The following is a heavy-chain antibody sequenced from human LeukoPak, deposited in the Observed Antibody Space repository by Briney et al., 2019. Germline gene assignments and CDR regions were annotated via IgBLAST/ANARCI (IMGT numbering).Heavy chain of an antibody. V-gene: IGHV4-59*01. Sequence: SETLSLTCTVSGGSISSYYWSWIRQPPGKGLEWIGYIYYSGSTNYNPSLKSRVTISVDTSKNQFSLKLSSVTAADTAVYYCARDHCSSTSCPREYYYYYMDVWGKGTTVTVSS. D-gene: IGHD2-2*01. CDR1: GGSISSYY. J-gene: IGHJ6*03. CDR2: IYYSGST. CDR3: ARDHCSSTSCPREYYYYYMDV.